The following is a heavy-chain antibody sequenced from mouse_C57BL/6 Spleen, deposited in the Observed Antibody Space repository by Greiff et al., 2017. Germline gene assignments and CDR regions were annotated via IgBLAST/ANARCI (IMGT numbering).Heavy chain of an antibody. J-gene: IGHJ3*01. CDR3: ATISAY. V-gene: IGHV5-17*01. Sequence: DVQLVESGGGLVKPGGSLKLSCAASGFTFSDYGIHWVRQAPEKGLEWVAYLSSGSSTIYYADTVKGRFTISRDNAKNTLFLQMTSLRSEDTAMYYCATISAYWGQGTLVTVSA. CDR1: GFTFSDYG. CDR2: LSSGSSTI.